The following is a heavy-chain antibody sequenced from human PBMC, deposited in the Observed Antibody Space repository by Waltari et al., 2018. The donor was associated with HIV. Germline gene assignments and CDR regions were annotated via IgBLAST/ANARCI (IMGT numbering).Heavy chain of an antibody. Sequence: EVQLVDSGGGLVKPGGSLRLSCAASGFTFSDYSINWVRQSPGKGLEWVSSISSSGSFIYYADSVKGRFTISRDNAQNSMYLQMNNLRADDSAMYYCARDSRGTSWSLNWFDPWGQGTLVTVSS. CDR2: ISSSGSFI. D-gene: IGHD6-13*01. V-gene: IGHV3-21*02. J-gene: IGHJ5*02. CDR3: ARDSRGTSWSLNWFDP. CDR1: GFTFSDYS.